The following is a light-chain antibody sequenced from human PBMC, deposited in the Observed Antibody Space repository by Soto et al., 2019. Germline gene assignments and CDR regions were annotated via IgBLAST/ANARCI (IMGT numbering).Light chain of an antibody. CDR2: LNSDGSH. CDR3: QTWGTGIQV. J-gene: IGLJ2*01. V-gene: IGLV4-69*01. CDR1: SGHSSYA. Sequence: QSVLTLSPSASASLGASVKLTCTLSSGHSSYAIAWHQQQPEKGPRYLMKLNSDGSHSKGDGIPDRFSGSSSGAERYLTISSLQSEDEAYYYCQTWGTGIQVFGGGTKLTVL.